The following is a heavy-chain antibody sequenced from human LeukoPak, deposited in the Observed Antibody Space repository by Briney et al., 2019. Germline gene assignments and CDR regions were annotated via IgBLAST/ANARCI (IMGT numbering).Heavy chain of an antibody. V-gene: IGHV3-30*02. CDR3: AKLYELDFWSGYSPLDP. J-gene: IGHJ5*02. D-gene: IGHD3-3*01. CDR2: IRYDGSNK. CDR1: GFTFRSYG. Sequence: PGGSLRLSCAAPGFTFRSYGMHWVRQAPGKGLEWVAFIRYDGSNKYYADSVKGRFTISRDNSKNTLYLQMNSLRAEDTAVYYCAKLYELDFWSGYSPLDPWGQGTLVTVSS.